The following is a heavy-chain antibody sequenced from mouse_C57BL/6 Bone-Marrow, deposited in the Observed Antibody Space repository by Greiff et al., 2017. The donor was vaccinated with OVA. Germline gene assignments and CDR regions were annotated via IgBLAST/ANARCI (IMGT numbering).Heavy chain of an antibody. V-gene: IGHV2-6-1*01. CDR1: GFSLTSYG. CDR3: ARHRWLLGYFDV. J-gene: IGHJ1*03. Sequence: QVQLKESGPGLVAPSQSLSITCTVSGFSLTSYGVHWVRQPPGKGLEWLVVVWSDGSTTYNSALKSRLSISKDNSKSQVFLKMNSLQTDDTAMYYCARHRWLLGYFDVWGTGTTVTVSS. D-gene: IGHD2-3*01. CDR2: VWSDGST.